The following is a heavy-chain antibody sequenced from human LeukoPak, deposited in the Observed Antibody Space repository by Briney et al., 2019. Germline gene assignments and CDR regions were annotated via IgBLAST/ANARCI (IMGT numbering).Heavy chain of an antibody. CDR3: AKSPEFS. J-gene: IGHJ5*02. V-gene: IGHV3-30*18. CDR1: GFIFSNYG. CDR2: ILYDGSNE. Sequence: GGSLRLSCAASGFIFSNYGMHWVRQAPGKGLEWVATILYDGSNEYYADSVKGRFTISRDNSKNTLYLQMNSLRAEDTAVYYRAKSPEFSWGQGTLVTVSS.